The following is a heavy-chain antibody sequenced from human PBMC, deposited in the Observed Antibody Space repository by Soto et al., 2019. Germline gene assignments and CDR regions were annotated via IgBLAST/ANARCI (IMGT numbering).Heavy chain of an antibody. CDR2: IIPIFGTA. CDR1: GGTFSIYA. Sequence: GASVKVSCTASGGTFSIYAISWVRQAPGQGLEWMGGIIPIFGTANYAQKFQGRVTITADESTSTAYMELRSLRSDDTAVYYCATYRDDFWSGYFDFDYWGQGTLVTVSS. CDR3: ATYRDDFWSGYFDFDY. J-gene: IGHJ4*02. V-gene: IGHV1-69*13. D-gene: IGHD3-3*01.